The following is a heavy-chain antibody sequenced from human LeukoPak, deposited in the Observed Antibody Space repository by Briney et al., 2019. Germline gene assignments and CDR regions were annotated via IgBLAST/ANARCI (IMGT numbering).Heavy chain of an antibody. CDR1: GGTFSGYA. CDR3: ARGDSRQVITWYFDL. V-gene: IGHV1-69*04. CDR2: INPNSGGT. J-gene: IGHJ2*01. Sequence: GSSVRVSCKASGGTFSGYAISWVRQAPGQGLEWMGRINPNSGGTNYAQKFQGRVTITADKSTSTAYMELSSLRSEDTAVYYCARGDSRQVITWYFDLWGRGTLVTVSS. D-gene: IGHD3-9*01.